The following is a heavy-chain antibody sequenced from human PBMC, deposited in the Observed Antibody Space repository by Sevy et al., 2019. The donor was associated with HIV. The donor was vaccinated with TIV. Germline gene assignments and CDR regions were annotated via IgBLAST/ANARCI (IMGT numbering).Heavy chain of an antibody. CDR1: GFTFSSYW. J-gene: IGHJ6*02. CDR2: IKQDGSEK. V-gene: IGHV3-7*01. CDR3: ARDGGMVRGVTQDYCYYGMDV. D-gene: IGHD3-10*01. Sequence: GGSLRLSCAASGFTFSSYWMSWVRQAPGKGLEWVANIKQDGSEKYYVDSVKGRFTISRDNTKNSLYLQMNSLRAEDTAVYYCARDGGMVRGVTQDYCYYGMDVWGQGTTVTVSS.